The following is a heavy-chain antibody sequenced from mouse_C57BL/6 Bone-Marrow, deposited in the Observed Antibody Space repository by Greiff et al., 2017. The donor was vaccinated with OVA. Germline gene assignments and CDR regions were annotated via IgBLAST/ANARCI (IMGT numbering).Heavy chain of an antibody. J-gene: IGHJ3*01. V-gene: IGHV2-2*01. CDR2: IWSGGST. CDR3: ARNRAPAWFAY. CDR1: GFSLTSYG. Sequence: VQLQESGPGLVQPSQSLSITCTVSGFSLTSYGVHWVRQSPGKGLEWLGVIWSGGSTDYNAAFISRLSISKDNSKSQVFFKMNSLQADDTAIYYCARNRAPAWFAYWGQGTLVTVSA. D-gene: IGHD3-3*01.